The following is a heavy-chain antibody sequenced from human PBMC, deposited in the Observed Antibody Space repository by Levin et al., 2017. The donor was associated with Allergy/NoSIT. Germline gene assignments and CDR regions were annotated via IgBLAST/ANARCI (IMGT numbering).Heavy chain of an antibody. D-gene: IGHD3-22*01. CDR2: ISGSGGST. J-gene: IGHJ2*01. CDR3: AKGGAYYYDNSGFFDL. CDR1: GFTFSSYA. Sequence: LSLTCAASGFTFSSYAMSWVRQAPGKGLEWVSAISGSGGSTYYADSVKGRFTISRDNSKNTLYLQINSLRAEDTAVYYCAKGGAYYYDNSGFFDLWGRGTLVTVFS. V-gene: IGHV3-23*01.